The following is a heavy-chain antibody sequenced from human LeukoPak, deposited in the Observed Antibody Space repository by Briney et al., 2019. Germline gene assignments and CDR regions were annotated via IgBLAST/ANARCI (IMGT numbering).Heavy chain of an antibody. Sequence: GGSLRLSCSASGFTFSSYVMYWVRQAPGKGLEYVSTTNNNGRSTYHADSVKGRFTISRDNSKNTLYLQMYSLRVEDTAVYYCVKSGSDSWFAYFDSWGQGTLVTVSS. D-gene: IGHD6-13*01. CDR1: GFTFSSYV. CDR3: VKSGSDSWFAYFDS. J-gene: IGHJ4*02. CDR2: TNNNGRST. V-gene: IGHV3-64D*06.